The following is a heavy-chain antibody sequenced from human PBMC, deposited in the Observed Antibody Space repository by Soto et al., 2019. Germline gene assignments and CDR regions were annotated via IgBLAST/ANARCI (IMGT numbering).Heavy chain of an antibody. CDR2: IISSGSAI. J-gene: IGHJ3*02. V-gene: IGHV3-11*01. CDR3: ARARSGSYGLWAFDI. CDR1: GFTFSDYY. Sequence: PGGSLRLSCAASGFTFSDYYMNWIRQAPGKGLEWVSYIISSGSAIYYADPVKGRFTISRDNAKSSLYLQMNSLRAEDTAVYYCARARSGSYGLWAFDIWGQGTMVTVSS. D-gene: IGHD3-10*01.